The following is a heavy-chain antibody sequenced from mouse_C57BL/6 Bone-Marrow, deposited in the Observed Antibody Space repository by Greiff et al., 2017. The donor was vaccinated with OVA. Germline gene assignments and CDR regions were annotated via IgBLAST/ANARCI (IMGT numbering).Heavy chain of an antibody. J-gene: IGHJ3*01. Sequence: VQLQESDAELVKPGASVKISCKVSGYTFTDHTIHWMKQRPEQGLEWIGYIYPRDGSTKYNEKFKGKATLTADKSSSTAYMRLNSLTSEDSAVCFCARGDYYGSSYAWFAYWGQGTLVTVSA. CDR1: GYTFTDHT. CDR2: IYPRDGST. D-gene: IGHD1-1*01. V-gene: IGHV1-78*01. CDR3: ARGDYYGSSYAWFAY.